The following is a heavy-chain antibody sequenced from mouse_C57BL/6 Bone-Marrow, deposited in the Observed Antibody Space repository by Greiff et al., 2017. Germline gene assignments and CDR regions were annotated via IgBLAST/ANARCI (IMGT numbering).Heavy chain of an antibody. CDR1: GYTFTDYN. J-gene: IGHJ1*03. Sequence: VHVKQSGPELVKPGASVKIPCKASGYTFTDYNMDWVKQSHGKSLEWIGDINPNNGGTIYNQKFKGKATLTVDKSSSTAYMELRSLTSEDTAVYYCARDYGSRWYFDVWGTGTTVTVSS. CDR2: INPNNGGT. CDR3: ARDYGSRWYFDV. V-gene: IGHV1-18*01. D-gene: IGHD1-1*01.